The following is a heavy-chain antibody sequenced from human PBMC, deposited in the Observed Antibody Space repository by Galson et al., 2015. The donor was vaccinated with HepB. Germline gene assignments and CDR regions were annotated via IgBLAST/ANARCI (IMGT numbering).Heavy chain of an antibody. CDR2: INTNTGNP. J-gene: IGHJ5*02. CDR3: AREAVSGYDSWFDP. D-gene: IGHD5-12*01. V-gene: IGHV7-4-1*02. CDR1: GYTFTSYA. Sequence: SVKVSCKASGYTFTSYAMNWVRQAPGQGLVWMGWINTNTGNPTYAQGFTGRFVFSLDTSVSTAYLQISSLKAEDTAVYYCAREAVSGYDSWFDPWGQGTLVTVSS.